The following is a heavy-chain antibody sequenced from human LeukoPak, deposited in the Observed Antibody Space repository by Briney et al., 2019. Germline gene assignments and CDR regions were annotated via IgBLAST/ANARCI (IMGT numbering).Heavy chain of an antibody. CDR3: ARDRKAGLFDY. Sequence: PSETLSLTCTVSGGSIRSYYWSWIRQPPGKGLEWIGYIYYSGSTNYNPSLKSRVTISVDTSKNQFSLKLSSVTAADTAVYYCARDRKAGLFDYWGQGTLVTVSS. CDR2: IYYSGST. V-gene: IGHV4-59*01. CDR1: GGSIRSYY. D-gene: IGHD1-14*01. J-gene: IGHJ4*02.